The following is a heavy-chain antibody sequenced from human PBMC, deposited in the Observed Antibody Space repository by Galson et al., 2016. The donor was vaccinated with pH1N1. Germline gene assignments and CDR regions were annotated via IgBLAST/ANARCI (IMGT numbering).Heavy chain of an antibody. D-gene: IGHD3-22*01. CDR3: ARGHSSGYNWFDP. V-gene: IGHV4-38-2*01. CDR1: GYSISSGYY. Sequence: SETLSLTCAVSGYSISSGYYWGWIRQPPGKGLEWIGNIYHSGSTYYNPSLKSRVTISVDTTQNQFSLTLSSLTAADTAVYYCARGHSSGYNWFDPWGQGTLVTVSS. J-gene: IGHJ5*02. CDR2: IYHSGST.